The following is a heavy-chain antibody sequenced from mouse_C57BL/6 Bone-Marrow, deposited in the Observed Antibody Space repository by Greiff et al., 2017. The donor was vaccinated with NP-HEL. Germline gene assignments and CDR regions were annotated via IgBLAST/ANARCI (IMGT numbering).Heavy chain of an antibody. CDR2: FHPYNDDT. J-gene: IGHJ1*03. CDR1: GYTFTTYP. D-gene: IGHD1-1*01. Sequence: QVQLQQSGAELVKPGASVKMSCKASGYTFTTYPIEWMKQNHGKSLEWIGNFHPYNDDTKYNEKFKGKATLTVEKSSSTVYLELSLLTSDDSAFYSCASHYYGSSSWYFDVWGTGTTVTVSS. CDR3: ASHYYGSSSWYFDV. V-gene: IGHV1-47*01.